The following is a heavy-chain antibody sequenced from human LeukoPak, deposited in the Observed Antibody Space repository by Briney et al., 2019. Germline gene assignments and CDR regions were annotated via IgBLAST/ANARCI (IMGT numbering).Heavy chain of an antibody. CDR2: ISGSCGSP. CDR3: ARASFDISDNYYYYYMDV. Sequence: GGSLRLSCVASGFTFSRYAMSWVRQAPGRGLEWVSVISGSCGSPFYADSVKGRFTISRDNSKNTLYLQMNSLRAEDTAKYYCARASFDISDNYYYYYMDVWGKGTTVTVSS. V-gene: IGHV3-23*01. CDR1: GFTFSRYA. J-gene: IGHJ6*03. D-gene: IGHD3-22*01.